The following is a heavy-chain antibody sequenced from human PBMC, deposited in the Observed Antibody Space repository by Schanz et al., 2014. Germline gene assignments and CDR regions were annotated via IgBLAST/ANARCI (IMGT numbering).Heavy chain of an antibody. CDR1: GFTFNNFN. Sequence: EVQLVESGGGLVKPGGSLRLSCAASGFTFNNFNMNWVRQAPGKGLEWVSSISSSGSSIYYADSVKGRFTISRDNANNSLFLRMNSLRAEDTAVYYCASGGYCTNGVCNGGRNWFDPWGQGTLVTVSS. CDR3: ASGGYCTNGVCNGGRNWFDP. V-gene: IGHV3-21*06. D-gene: IGHD2-8*01. CDR2: ISSSGSSI. J-gene: IGHJ5*02.